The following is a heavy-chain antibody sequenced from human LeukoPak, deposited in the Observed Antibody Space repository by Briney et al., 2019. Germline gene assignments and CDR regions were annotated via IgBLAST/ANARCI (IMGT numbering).Heavy chain of an antibody. Sequence: GGSLRPSCAASGFTFSSYGMHWVRQAPGKGLEWVAVIWCDGSNKYYADSVKGRFTISRDNSKNTLYLQMNSLRAEDTAVYYCARDSSDYGDYGYYFDFWGQRTLVTVSS. CDR2: IWCDGSNK. J-gene: IGHJ4*02. V-gene: IGHV3-33*01. D-gene: IGHD4-17*01. CDR3: ARDSSDYGDYGYYFDF. CDR1: GFTFSSYG.